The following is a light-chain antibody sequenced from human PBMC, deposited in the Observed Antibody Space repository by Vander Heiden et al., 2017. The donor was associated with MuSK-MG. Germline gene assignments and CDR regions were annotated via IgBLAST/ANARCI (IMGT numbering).Light chain of an antibody. CDR3: CSYAGSTTWV. J-gene: IGLJ1*01. CDR1: SSGVGGYNL. Sequence: SALTQPASVSGSPGQSLTISCTGTSSGVGGYNLVSWHQQHTGKAPKLLIFEVSERPSGVSNRFSGSKSGNTASLTISGLQAEDEADYYCCSYAGSTTWVFGTGTNVAVL. V-gene: IGLV2-23*02. CDR2: EVS.